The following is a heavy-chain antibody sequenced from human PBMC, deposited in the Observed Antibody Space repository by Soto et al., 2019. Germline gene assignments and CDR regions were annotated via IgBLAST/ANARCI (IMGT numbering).Heavy chain of an antibody. V-gene: IGHV4-59*01. D-gene: IGHD6-6*01. CDR2: IYYSGST. Sequence: SETLSLTCTVSGGSISSYYWSWIRQPPGKGLEWIGYIYYSGSTNYNPSLKSRVTISVDTSKNQFSLKLSSVTAADTAVYYCARVKSSSYYFDYWGQGTLVTVSS. J-gene: IGHJ4*02. CDR3: ARVKSSSYYFDY. CDR1: GGSISSYY.